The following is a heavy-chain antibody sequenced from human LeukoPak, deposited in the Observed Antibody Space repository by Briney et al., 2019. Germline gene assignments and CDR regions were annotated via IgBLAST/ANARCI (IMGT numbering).Heavy chain of an antibody. V-gene: IGHV3-20*04. Sequence: GGSLRLSCAASGFTFGDYAMSWVRQAPGKGLEWVSGITSNGDSIAYADSVKGRFTISRDNAKNSLYLQMNSLRAEDTALYYCGRDQPSYYYDSSGFYSDYWGQGTLVSVSS. J-gene: IGHJ4*02. CDR2: ITSNGDSI. CDR1: GFTFGDYA. D-gene: IGHD3-22*01. CDR3: GRDQPSYYYDSSGFYSDY.